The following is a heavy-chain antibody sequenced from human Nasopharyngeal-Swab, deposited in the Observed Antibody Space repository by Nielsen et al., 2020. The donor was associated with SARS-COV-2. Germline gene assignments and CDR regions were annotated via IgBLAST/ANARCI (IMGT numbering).Heavy chain of an antibody. CDR3: ARAMIVVVINAFDI. CDR2: IYYSGST. CDR1: GGSISSGDYY. D-gene: IGHD3-22*01. Sequence: SETLSLTCTVSGGSISSGDYYWSWIRQPPGKGLEWIGYIYYSGSTYYNPSFKSRVTISVDTSKNQFSLKLSSVTAADTAVYYCARAMIVVVINAFDIWGQGTMVTVSS. J-gene: IGHJ3*02. V-gene: IGHV4-30-4*01.